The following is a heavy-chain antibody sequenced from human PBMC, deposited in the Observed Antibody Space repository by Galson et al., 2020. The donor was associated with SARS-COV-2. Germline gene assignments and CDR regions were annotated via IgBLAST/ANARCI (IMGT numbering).Heavy chain of an antibody. CDR2: ISGTSTNI. CDR3: TRERGYSYGYSDY. V-gene: IGHV3-21*06. D-gene: IGHD5-18*01. J-gene: IGHJ4*02. CDR1: GFTFSSYN. Sequence: NSGGSLRLSCADSGFTFSSYNLNWVRQAPGKGLEWVSSISGTSTNIYYADSMKGRFTISRDNAKNSVYLQMNSLGTEDTAVYYCTRERGYSYGYSDYWGQGTLVTVSS.